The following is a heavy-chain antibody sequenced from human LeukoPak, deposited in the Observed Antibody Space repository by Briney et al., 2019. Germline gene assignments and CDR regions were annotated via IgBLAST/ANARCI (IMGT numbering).Heavy chain of an antibody. J-gene: IGHJ4*02. D-gene: IGHD3-9*01. Sequence: GGSLRLSCAASGFTFSSYATSWVRQAPGKGLEWVSAISGSGGSTYYADSVKGRFTISRDNSKNTLYLQMNSLRAEDTAVYYCAKARLRYFDWLLPEYYFDYWGQGTLVTVSS. CDR1: GFTFSSYA. CDR3: AKARLRYFDWLLPEYYFDY. CDR2: ISGSGGST. V-gene: IGHV3-23*01.